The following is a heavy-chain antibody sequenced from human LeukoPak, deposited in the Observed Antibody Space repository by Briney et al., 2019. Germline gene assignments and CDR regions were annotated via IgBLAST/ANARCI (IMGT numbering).Heavy chain of an antibody. CDR3: ARAMITSGYFDY. J-gene: IGHJ4*02. D-gene: IGHD3-16*01. V-gene: IGHV4-4*02. CDR2: IYHSGST. Sequence: ETLSLTCAVSGGSISSSNWWSWVRPPPGKGLEWIGEIYHSGSTNYNPSLKSRVTISVDKSKNQFSLKLSSVTAADTAVYYCARAMITSGYFDYWGQGTLVTVSS. CDR1: GGSISSSNW.